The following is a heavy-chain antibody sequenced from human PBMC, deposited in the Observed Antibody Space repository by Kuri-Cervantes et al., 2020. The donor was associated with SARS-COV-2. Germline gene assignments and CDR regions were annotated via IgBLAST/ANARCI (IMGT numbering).Heavy chain of an antibody. J-gene: IGHJ4*02. CDR1: ETTFPNYD. V-gene: IGHV1-2*02. CDR2: INPNSGGT. Sequence: ASVKVSCKAPETTFPNYDINWVRQATGQGLEWMGWINPNSGGTNYAQKFQGRVTMTRDTSISTAYMELSRLRSDDTAVYYCARGGRFLQLAFDYWGQGTLVTVSS. D-gene: IGHD6-6*01. CDR3: ARGGRFLQLAFDY.